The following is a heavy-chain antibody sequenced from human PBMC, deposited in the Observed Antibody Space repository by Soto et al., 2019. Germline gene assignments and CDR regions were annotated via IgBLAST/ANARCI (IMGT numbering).Heavy chain of an antibody. CDR2: IYYSGST. Sequence: QVQLQESGPGLVKPSQTLSLTCTVSGGSISSGGYYWSWIRQHPGKGLEWIGYIYYSGSTYYNPSLMSRVTISVDTSKNQFSLKLSSVTAADRAVYYCARQTTVTSALDYYGMDVWGQGTTVTVSS. V-gene: IGHV4-31*03. J-gene: IGHJ6*02. CDR3: ARQTTVTSALDYYGMDV. D-gene: IGHD4-17*01. CDR1: GGSISSGGYY.